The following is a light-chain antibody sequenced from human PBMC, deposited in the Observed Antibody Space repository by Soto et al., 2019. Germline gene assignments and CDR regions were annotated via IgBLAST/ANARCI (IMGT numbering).Light chain of an antibody. CDR3: LHHHNFPLT. CDR1: QSISSW. V-gene: IGKV1-5*03. CDR2: KAS. Sequence: GDRVTITCRASQSISSWLAWYQQKPGKAPKLLIYKASSLESGVPSRFSGSGSGTDFTLTISSLQPEDFATYYCLHHHNFPLTFGQGTRLEIK. J-gene: IGKJ5*01.